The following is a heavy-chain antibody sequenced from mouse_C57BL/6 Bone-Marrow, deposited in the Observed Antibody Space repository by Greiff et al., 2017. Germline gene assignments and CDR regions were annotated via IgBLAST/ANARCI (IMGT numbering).Heavy chain of an antibody. CDR2: IRSKSNNYAT. J-gene: IGHJ4*01. D-gene: IGHD2-3*01. V-gene: IGHV10-1*01. Sequence: EVHLVESGGGLVQPKGSLKLSCAASGFSFNTYAMNWVRQAPGKGLEWVARIRSKSNNYATYSADSVKDRFTISRDDDESMLYMQMNILKTEDTAMYYCVRPMDGFYAMDYWGQGTSVTVSS. CDR3: VRPMDGFYAMDY. CDR1: GFSFNTYA.